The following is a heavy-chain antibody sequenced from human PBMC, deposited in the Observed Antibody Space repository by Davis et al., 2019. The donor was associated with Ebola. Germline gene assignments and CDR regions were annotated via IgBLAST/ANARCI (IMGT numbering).Heavy chain of an antibody. V-gene: IGHV4-39*01. CDR1: GGSISSSSYY. Sequence: SETLSLTCTVSGGSISSSSYYWGWIRQPPAKGLEWIGSTYSSGGAYYSPSLESRVTISVDTSRNQFSLRVNSVTAADTAVYYCARRLGYSYGSPDFDSWGQGTLVTVSS. D-gene: IGHD5-18*01. CDR2: TYSSGGA. CDR3: ARRLGYSYGSPDFDS. J-gene: IGHJ4*02.